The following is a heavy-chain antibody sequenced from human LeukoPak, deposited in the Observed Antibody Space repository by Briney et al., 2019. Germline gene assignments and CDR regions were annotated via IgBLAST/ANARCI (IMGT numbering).Heavy chain of an antibody. D-gene: IGHD3-10*01. Sequence: AGSLRLSCAASGFTFSSYGMHWVRQPPGKGLEWVAFIWCDGSNKYYADSVKGRFTISTDNSKNTLYLQMNTLSAEDTAVYYFAKDQYSYGSGSDYWGQGTLVTVSS. V-gene: IGHV3-30*02. CDR2: IWCDGSNK. J-gene: IGHJ4*02. CDR3: AKDQYSYGSGSDY. CDR1: GFTFSSYG.